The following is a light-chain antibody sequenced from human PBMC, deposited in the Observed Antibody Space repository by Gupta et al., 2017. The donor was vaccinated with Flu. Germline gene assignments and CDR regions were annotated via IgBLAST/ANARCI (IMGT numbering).Light chain of an antibody. CDR3: LQHDSDPYT. CDR1: QGIEDD. CDR2: AAS. V-gene: IGKV1-17*02. J-gene: IGKJ2*01. Sequence: DIQMTHSPSSLSASVGDRVTITCRASQGIEDDLNWYQQKPGKAAKRLIYAASSLESGVPSRFSGTGYGTDFTLTISNLQPEDFATFYCLQHDSDPYTFGQGTKVESK.